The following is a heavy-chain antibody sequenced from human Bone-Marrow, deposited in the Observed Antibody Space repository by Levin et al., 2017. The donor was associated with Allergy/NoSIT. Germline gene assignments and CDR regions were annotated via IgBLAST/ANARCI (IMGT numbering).Heavy chain of an antibody. D-gene: IGHD1-26*01. J-gene: IGHJ2*01. CDR2: IWYDGTDK. CDR3: ARESPATGDWYLVL. V-gene: IGHV3-33*01. Sequence: GGSLRLSCSSSFFPFLLSFLPFFLPSPFKGLEWVAIIWYDGTDKYYADSVKGRFTISRDNSKNTLYLEINSLRAEDTAVYYCARESPATGDWYLVLWGRGTLVTVSS. CDR1: FFPFLLSF.